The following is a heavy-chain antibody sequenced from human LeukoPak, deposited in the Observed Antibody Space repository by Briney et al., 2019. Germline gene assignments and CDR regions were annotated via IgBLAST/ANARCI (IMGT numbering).Heavy chain of an antibody. CDR1: GFTVSSNY. CDR2: IYSGGRT. J-gene: IGHJ6*03. CDR3: AKAGYSYGFYYYYMDV. D-gene: IGHD5-18*01. V-gene: IGHV3-53*01. Sequence: GGSLRLSCAASGFTVSSNYMSWVRQAPGKGLEWVSVIYSGGRTYYADSVKGRFTISRDNSKNTLYLQMNSLRAEDTAVYYCAKAGYSYGFYYYYMDVWGKGTTVTVSS.